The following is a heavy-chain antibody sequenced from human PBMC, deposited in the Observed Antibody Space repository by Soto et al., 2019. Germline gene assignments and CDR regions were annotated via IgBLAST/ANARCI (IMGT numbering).Heavy chain of an antibody. D-gene: IGHD2-2*01. CDR1: GFTFSDYW. Sequence: PGGSLRLSCEASGFTFSDYWMSWVRQAPGKGPEWVANIKFDGSVKQYVDSVRGRFSISRDNSRNSLFLQMNSLRAGDTAIYYCVKDGGYCSSSTCYSPRNHYFDSWGQGTLVTV. J-gene: IGHJ4*02. V-gene: IGHV3-7*03. CDR3: VKDGGYCSSSTCYSPRNHYFDS. CDR2: IKFDGSVK.